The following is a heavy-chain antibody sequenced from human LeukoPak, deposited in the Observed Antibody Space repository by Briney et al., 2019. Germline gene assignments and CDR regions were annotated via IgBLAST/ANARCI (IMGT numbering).Heavy chain of an antibody. CDR3: ARDGYSYAFDY. CDR1: GFTFSSYA. Sequence: GGSLRLSCAASGFTFSSYAMSWVRQAPGEGLEWVSAISGSGGSTYYAYSVKGRFTISRDNSKNTLYLQMNSLRAEDTAVYYCARDGYSYAFDYWGQGTLVTVSS. D-gene: IGHD5-18*01. V-gene: IGHV3-23*01. CDR2: ISGSGGST. J-gene: IGHJ4*02.